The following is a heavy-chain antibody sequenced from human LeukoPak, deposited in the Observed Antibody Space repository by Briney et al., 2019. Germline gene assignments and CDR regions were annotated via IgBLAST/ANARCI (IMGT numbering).Heavy chain of an antibody. J-gene: IGHJ3*02. V-gene: IGHV4-34*01. CDR2: INHSGST. D-gene: IGHD3-3*02. CDR1: GGSFSGYY. CDR3: ARVTLTFSDAFDI. Sequence: SETLSLTCAVYGGSFSGYYWSWIRQPPGKGLEWIGEINHSGSTNYNPSLKSRVTISVDTSKNQFSLKLSSVTAADTAVYYCARVTLTFSDAFDIWGQGIMVTVSS.